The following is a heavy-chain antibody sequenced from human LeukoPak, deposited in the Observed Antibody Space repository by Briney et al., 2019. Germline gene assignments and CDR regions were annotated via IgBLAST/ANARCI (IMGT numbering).Heavy chain of an antibody. D-gene: IGHD1/OR15-1a*01. CDR2: INGADTTT. Sequence: PGGSLRLSCAASGFTFRNYAMSWVRQAPGKGLEWVSGINGADTTTLYADSVKGRFTISRDHAKNALSLQMNSLRAEDTAVYYCVRNQWVEQYWYFDLWGRGTLVTVSS. J-gene: IGHJ2*01. CDR3: VRNQWVEQYWYFDL. V-gene: IGHV3-23*01. CDR1: GFTFRNYA.